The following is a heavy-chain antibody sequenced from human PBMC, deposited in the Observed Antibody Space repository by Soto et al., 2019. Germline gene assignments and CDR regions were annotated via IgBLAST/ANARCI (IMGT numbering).Heavy chain of an antibody. CDR3: VASPPPYSSSWYSIWYFGL. J-gene: IGHJ2*01. Sequence: QVQLVQSGAEVKKPGSSVKVSCKASGGTFSSYAISWVRQAPGQGLEWMGGIIPIFGTANYAQKFQGRVTITADESTSTAYMELSSLRSEDTAVDYCVASPPPYSSSWYSIWYFGLWGRGTLVTVSS. V-gene: IGHV1-69*12. D-gene: IGHD6-13*01. CDR2: IIPIFGTA. CDR1: GGTFSSYA.